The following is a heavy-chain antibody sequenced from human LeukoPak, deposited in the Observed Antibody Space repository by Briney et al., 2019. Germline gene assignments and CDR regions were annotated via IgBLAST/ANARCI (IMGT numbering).Heavy chain of an antibody. CDR1: EFTFSSYT. CDR3: AREGYGSHALDI. D-gene: IGHD3-10*01. J-gene: IGHJ3*02. Sequence: GGSLRLSCAASEFTFSSYTMNWVRQAPGKGLEWVSYISTSGSTMSYAASVKGRFAISRDNAKNSLYLQMNSLRDEDTAVYYCAREGYGSHALDIWGQGTMVTVSS. CDR2: ISTSGSTM. V-gene: IGHV3-48*02.